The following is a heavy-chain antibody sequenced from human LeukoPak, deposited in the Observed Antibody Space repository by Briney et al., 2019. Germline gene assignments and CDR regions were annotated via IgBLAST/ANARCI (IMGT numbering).Heavy chain of an antibody. CDR3: ARAWRYTDWFDP. CDR2: INPSDGST. V-gene: IGHV1-46*01. CDR1: GYTFTSYY. Sequence: ASVKVSCKASGYTFTSYYMHWVRQAPGQGLEWMGVINPSDGSTTYAQKFQGSVTVTRDTSTSTVYMELSSLRSEDTAVYYCARAWRYTDWFDPWGQGTLVTVSS. J-gene: IGHJ5*02. D-gene: IGHD1-14*01.